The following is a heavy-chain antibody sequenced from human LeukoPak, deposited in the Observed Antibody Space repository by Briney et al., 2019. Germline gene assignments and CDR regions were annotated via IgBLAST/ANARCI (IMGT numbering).Heavy chain of an antibody. CDR2: ITSSSGTI. CDR3: ARAGGSYQVFDY. CDR1: GFTFSAYE. D-gene: IGHD1-26*01. Sequence: GGSLRLSCAASGFTFSAYEMNWVRQAPGKGLEWVSYITSSSGTIYYADSVKGRFTISRDNAKNSLYLQMNSLRAEDTAVYYCARAGGSYQVFDYWGQGTLVTVSS. V-gene: IGHV3-48*01. J-gene: IGHJ4*02.